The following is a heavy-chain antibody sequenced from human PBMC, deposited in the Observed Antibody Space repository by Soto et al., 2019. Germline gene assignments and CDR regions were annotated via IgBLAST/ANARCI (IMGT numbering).Heavy chain of an antibody. CDR3: VVQYCSGGSCYSGPFDY. J-gene: IGHJ4*02. D-gene: IGHD2-15*01. V-gene: IGHV3-64D*08. CDR1: GFTFSSYA. CDR2: ISSNGGST. Sequence: PGGSLRLSCSASGFTFSSYAMHWVRQAPGKGLEYVSAISSNGGSTYYADSVKGRFTISRDNSKNTLYLQMSSLRAEDTAVYYCVVQYCSGGSCYSGPFDYWGQGTLVTVSS.